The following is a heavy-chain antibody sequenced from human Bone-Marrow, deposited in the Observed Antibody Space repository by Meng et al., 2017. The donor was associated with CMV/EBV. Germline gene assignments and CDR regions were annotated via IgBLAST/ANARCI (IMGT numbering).Heavy chain of an antibody. CDR1: GFTFGDYA. CDR2: IRSKAYGGTT. V-gene: IGHV3-49*04. D-gene: IGHD3-22*01. J-gene: IGHJ4*02. CDR3: TREDYDSSGYPL. Sequence: GESLKIYCTASGFTFGDYAMSWVRQAPGKGLEWVGFIRSKAYGGTTEYAASVKGRFTISRDDSKSIAYLQMNSLKTEDTAVYYCTREDYDSSGYPLWGQGTLVTVSS.